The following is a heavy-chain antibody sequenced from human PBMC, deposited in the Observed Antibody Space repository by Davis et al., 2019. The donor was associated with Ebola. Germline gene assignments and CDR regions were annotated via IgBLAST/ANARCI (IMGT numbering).Heavy chain of an antibody. V-gene: IGHV3-23*03. Sequence: GESLKISCAASGFTFPDYAMNWVRQAPGKGLEWVSVIYSGGSTYYADSVKGRFTISRDNAKNTLYLQMNSLRAEDTAVYYCARDRAETFFDYWGQGTLVTVSS. CDR3: ARDRAETFFDY. J-gene: IGHJ4*02. CDR1: GFTFPDYA. CDR2: IYSGGST.